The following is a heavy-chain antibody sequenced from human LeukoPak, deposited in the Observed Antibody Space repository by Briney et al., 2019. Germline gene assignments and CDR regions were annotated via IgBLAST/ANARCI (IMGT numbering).Heavy chain of an antibody. Sequence: SETLSLTCAVYGGSFSGYYWSWLRQPPGKGVEWIGEINHSGSTNYNPSLKSRVTISLDTSKNQFSLKLSAVTAADTAVYYCVLERSHTHFDYWGQGTLVTVSS. J-gene: IGHJ4*02. CDR2: INHSGST. D-gene: IGHD2-2*02. CDR3: VLERSHTHFDY. V-gene: IGHV4-34*01. CDR1: GGSFSGYY.